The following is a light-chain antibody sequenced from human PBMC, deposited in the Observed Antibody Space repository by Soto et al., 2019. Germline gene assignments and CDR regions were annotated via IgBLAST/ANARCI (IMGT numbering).Light chain of an antibody. J-gene: IGKJ1*01. CDR1: QSVSTNN. CDR3: QHYDYSVWT. Sequence: IVFTEAAGTLSSSPGERATLSCRASQSVSTNNLAWYQQRPGRAPRLLIYAASRRATGIPDRFSGSGSGTDFTLTISRLEPEDLAVYYCQHYDYSVWTFCQGTKVAIK. CDR2: AAS. V-gene: IGKV3-20*01.